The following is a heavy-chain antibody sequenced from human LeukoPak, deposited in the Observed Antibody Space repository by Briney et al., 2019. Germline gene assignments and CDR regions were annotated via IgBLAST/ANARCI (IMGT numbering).Heavy chain of an antibody. CDR2: IYSGGSR. Sequence: GSLILSCAASGFTVSNNYMSWVRQAPGKGLEWVSLIYSGGSRYYADSVKGRFTISRDNSKNTLYLQMNSLRADDTAVYYCASYSSLDYWGQGALVTVSS. V-gene: IGHV3-53*01. CDR1: GFTVSNNY. J-gene: IGHJ4*02. CDR3: ASYSSLDY. D-gene: IGHD3-22*01.